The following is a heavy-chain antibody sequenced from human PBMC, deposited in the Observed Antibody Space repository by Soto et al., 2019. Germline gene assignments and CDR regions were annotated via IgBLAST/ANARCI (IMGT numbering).Heavy chain of an antibody. V-gene: IGHV3-33*01. CDR1: GFTFSSYG. CDR3: AGERSALPGARDAMDV. J-gene: IGHJ6*02. Sequence: QVQLVESGGGVVQPGRSLTLSCVASGFTFSSYGMHWVRQAPGKGLEWVAFIWYDGRNENYTDSVKGRFSISRDNSKNTLFLQMNSLTADDTAVYYCAGERSALPGARDAMDVWGQGTTVTVSS. CDR2: IWYDGRNE. D-gene: IGHD1-26*01.